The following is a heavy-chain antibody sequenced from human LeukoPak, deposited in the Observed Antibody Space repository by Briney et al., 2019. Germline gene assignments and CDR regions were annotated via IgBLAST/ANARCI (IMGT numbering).Heavy chain of an antibody. CDR1: GGSFSGYY. D-gene: IGHD3-22*01. CDR2: INHSGST. V-gene: IGHV4-34*01. CDR3: ASNYYDSSGYYFFDY. J-gene: IGHJ4*02. Sequence: TPSETLSLTCAVYGGSFSGYYWNWIRQSPGMGLEWIGEINHSGSTNYNPSLKSRVTISVDTSKNQFSLKLSSVTAADTAVYYCASNYYDSSGYYFFDYWGQGTLVTVSS.